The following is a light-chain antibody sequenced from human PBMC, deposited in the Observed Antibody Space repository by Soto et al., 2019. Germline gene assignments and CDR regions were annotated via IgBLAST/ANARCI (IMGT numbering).Light chain of an antibody. Sequence: ETVLTQSPATLSLSPGERATLSCGASQSISSYLAWYQQKPGLAPRLLIYDASSRATGIPDRFSGSGSGTDFTLTISRLEPEDFAVYYCQQYGSSLTFGPGTKVDIK. CDR3: QQYGSSLT. V-gene: IGKV3D-20*01. CDR2: DAS. J-gene: IGKJ3*01. CDR1: QSISSY.